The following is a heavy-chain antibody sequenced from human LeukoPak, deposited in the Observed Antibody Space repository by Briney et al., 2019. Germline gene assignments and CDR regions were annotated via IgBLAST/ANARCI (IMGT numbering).Heavy chain of an antibody. CDR1: GGSISSSSYY. D-gene: IGHD2-2*01. Sequence: PSETLSLTCTVSGGSISSSSYYWGWIRQSPGEGLEWIGNIYYSGITYYNPSLKSRVTISVDTSKNQFSLKLSSVTAADTAVYYCARESSVVVPAANRTAFDIWGQGTMVTVSS. CDR2: IYYSGIT. CDR3: ARESSVVVPAANRTAFDI. V-gene: IGHV4-39*07. J-gene: IGHJ3*02.